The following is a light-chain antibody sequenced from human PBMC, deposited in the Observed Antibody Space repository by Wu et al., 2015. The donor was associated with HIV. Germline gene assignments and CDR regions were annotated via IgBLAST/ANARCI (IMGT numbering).Light chain of an antibody. CDR1: QTVNSNF. CDR2: GSS. J-gene: IGKJ4*01. V-gene: IGKV3-20*01. Sequence: VLTQSPGTLSLSPGERATLSCRASQTVNSNFLAWYQQRPGQAPRLLIYGSSNRATGIPDRFSGRGSGTDFTLSISRLEPEDFAVYCCQQYGSSPSFGGGTKVEIK. CDR3: QQYGSSPS.